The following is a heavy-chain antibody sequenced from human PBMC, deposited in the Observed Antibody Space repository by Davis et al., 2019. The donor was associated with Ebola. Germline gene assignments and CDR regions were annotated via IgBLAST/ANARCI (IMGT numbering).Heavy chain of an antibody. J-gene: IGHJ6*02. CDR2: IYYSGST. Sequence: PSETLSLTCTVSGGSISSGDYYWSWIRQPPGKGLEWIGYIYYSGSTYYNPSLKSRVTMSVDTSKNQFSLKLSSVTAAATAVYYCARDGYCSGGSCYLSANYGMDVWGQGTTVTVSS. CDR1: GGSISSGDYY. CDR3: ARDGYCSGGSCYLSANYGMDV. V-gene: IGHV4-30-4*08. D-gene: IGHD2-15*01.